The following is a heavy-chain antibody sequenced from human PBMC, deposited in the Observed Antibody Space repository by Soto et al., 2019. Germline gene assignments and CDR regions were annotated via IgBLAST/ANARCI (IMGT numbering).Heavy chain of an antibody. Sequence: PGGSLRLSCAASGFTFSSYSMNWVRQAPGKGLEWVSSISSSSSYLYYADSVKGRFTISRDNAKNSLYLQMNSLRAEDTAVYYCASPFKNDYGDYEEGWFDAFDIWGQGTMVTVSS. CDR2: ISSSSSYL. CDR1: GFTFSSYS. V-gene: IGHV3-21*01. CDR3: ASPFKNDYGDYEEGWFDAFDI. J-gene: IGHJ3*02. D-gene: IGHD4-17*01.